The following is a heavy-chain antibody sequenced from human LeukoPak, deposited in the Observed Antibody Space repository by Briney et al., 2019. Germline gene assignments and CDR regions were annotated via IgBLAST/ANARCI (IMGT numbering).Heavy chain of an antibody. CDR1: GFTLSSYA. CDR2: ISVSGGST. J-gene: IGHJ3*01. Sequence: GGSLRLSCAASGFTLSSYAMSWVRQAPGKGLEWVSSISVSGGSTYYADSVKGRFSISRDNSKNTLSLQMNSLRVEDTAIYYCAKDIQLSTWGLGTMVTVSS. D-gene: IGHD5-24*01. CDR3: AKDIQLST. V-gene: IGHV3-23*01.